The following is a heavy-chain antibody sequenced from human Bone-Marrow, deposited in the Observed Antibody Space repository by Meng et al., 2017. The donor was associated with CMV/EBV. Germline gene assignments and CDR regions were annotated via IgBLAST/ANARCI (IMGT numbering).Heavy chain of an antibody. CDR2: INHSGST. CDR1: GGSFSGYY. D-gene: IGHD5-24*01. Sequence: LSLTCAVYGGSFSGYYWSWIRQPPGKGLEWIGEINHSGSTNYNPSLKSRVTISVDTSKNQFSPKLSSVTATDTAVYYCARGVRDGYNPWGQGTLVTVSS. CDR3: ARGVRDGYNP. J-gene: IGHJ5*02. V-gene: IGHV4-34*01.